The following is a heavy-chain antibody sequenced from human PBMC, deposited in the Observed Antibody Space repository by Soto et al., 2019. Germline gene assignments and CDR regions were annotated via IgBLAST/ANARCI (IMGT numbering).Heavy chain of an antibody. CDR1: GFSLTTGVG. V-gene: IGHV2-5*02. CDR3: APLTADF. CDR2: VYWDDDK. J-gene: IGHJ4*02. Sequence: ITLEESGPTLVKPTETLTLTCTFSGFSLTTGVGVGWVRQPPGKALEWLALVYWDDDKHYTPSLMSRLTITKDISKGQVVLTMTNLDPVHTATYYCAPLTADFWGPGTLITVSS.